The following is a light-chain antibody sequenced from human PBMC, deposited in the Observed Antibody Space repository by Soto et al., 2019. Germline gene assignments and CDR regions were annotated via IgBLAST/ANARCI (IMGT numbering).Light chain of an antibody. Sequence: DIQITQSPSTLSASVGDSVTITCRASQSITIWLAWFQQKPGKAPKLLIYKASTLKSGVPSRFSGSGSGTEFTLTISSLQPDDFATYYCQHYNSYSEAFGQGTKVDIK. J-gene: IGKJ1*01. CDR1: QSITIW. CDR2: KAS. CDR3: QHYNSYSEA. V-gene: IGKV1-5*03.